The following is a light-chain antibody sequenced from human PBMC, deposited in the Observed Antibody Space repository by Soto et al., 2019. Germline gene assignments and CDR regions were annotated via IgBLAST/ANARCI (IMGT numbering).Light chain of an antibody. V-gene: IGKV1-39*01. Sequence: DIQMPQSPSSLSPSLGARATISCRASERISDYLAWYQQKPGKAPKLLINTASSLRSGVISRCSGSRAGADVTLPIDSLLQEEVVTDYCRQTNTAPWTFGQGTKVDIK. CDR3: RQTNTAPWT. CDR2: TAS. CDR1: ERISDY. J-gene: IGKJ1*01.